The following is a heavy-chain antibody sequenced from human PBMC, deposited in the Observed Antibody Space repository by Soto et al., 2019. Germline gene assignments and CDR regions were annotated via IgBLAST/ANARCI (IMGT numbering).Heavy chain of an antibody. D-gene: IGHD6-19*01. CDR3: ARVGDGSGLYYFDY. CDR1: GFTFSDYY. V-gene: IGHV3-11*01. J-gene: IGHJ4*02. Sequence: PGGSLRLSCAASGFTFSDYYMSWIRQAPGKGLEWVSYISSSGSSIYYADSVRGRFTISRDNAKNSLYLQMNSLKAEGTAVYYCARVGDGSGLYYFDYWGQGTLVTVSS. CDR2: ISSSGSSI.